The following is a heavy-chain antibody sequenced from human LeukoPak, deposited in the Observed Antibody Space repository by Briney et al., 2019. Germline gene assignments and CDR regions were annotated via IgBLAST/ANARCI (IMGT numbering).Heavy chain of an antibody. J-gene: IGHJ4*02. CDR2: TRDKAHSYTT. D-gene: IGHD3-22*01. CDR3: ARSSGYYSGDYFDY. CDR1: GFTFSDYY. Sequence: GGSLRLSCAASGFTFSDYYMDWVRQAPGKGLEWVGRTRDKAHSYTTEYAASVKGRFTISRDDSKNSLYLLMNSLKTEDTAVYYCARSSGYYSGDYFDYWGQGTLVTVSS. V-gene: IGHV3-72*01.